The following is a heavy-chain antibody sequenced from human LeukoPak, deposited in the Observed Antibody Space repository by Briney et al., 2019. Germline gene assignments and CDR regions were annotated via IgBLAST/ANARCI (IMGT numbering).Heavy chain of an antibody. V-gene: IGHV4-34*01. CDR1: GGSFSGYY. CDR2: INHSGST. Sequence: SETLSLTCAVYGGSFSGYYWSWIRQPPGKGLEWIGEINHSGSTNYNPSLKSRVTISVDTSKNQFSLKLSSVTAADTAVYYCARGRGLWLELPGYYFDYWGQGTLVTVSS. J-gene: IGHJ4*02. CDR3: ARGRGLWLELPGYYFDY. D-gene: IGHD1-26*01.